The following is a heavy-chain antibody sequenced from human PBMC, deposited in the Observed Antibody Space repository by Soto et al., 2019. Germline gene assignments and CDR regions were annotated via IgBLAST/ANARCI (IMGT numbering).Heavy chain of an antibody. CDR1: GGSMSSSNW. CDR2: AHLSGRT. CDR3: ARSEATVLDY. J-gene: IGHJ4*02. D-gene: IGHD4-17*01. Sequence: QVQLQESGPGLVKPLGTLSLNCTVSGGSMSSSNWWNWVRQPPGKGLEWIGEAHLSGRTNYNPSRQRRGTISVDTSTNQFSLKLRPVTAADTGVYYCARSEATVLDYWGQGTLVTVS. V-gene: IGHV4-4*02.